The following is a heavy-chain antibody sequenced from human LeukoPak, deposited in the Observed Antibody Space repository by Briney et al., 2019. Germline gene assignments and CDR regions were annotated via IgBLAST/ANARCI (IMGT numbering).Heavy chain of an antibody. V-gene: IGHV3-30*04. D-gene: IGHD3-22*01. CDR2: ISYDGTHK. CDR1: GFTFSSYP. Sequence: GGSLRLSCAASGFTFSSYPMHWVRQAPGKGLEWVALISYDGTHKYYADSVKGRFTIFRDNSKNTLYLLMNSLRVEDTAVYFCARVLYDSSGYYIDYWGQGTLVTVSS. CDR3: ARVLYDSSGYYIDY. J-gene: IGHJ4*02.